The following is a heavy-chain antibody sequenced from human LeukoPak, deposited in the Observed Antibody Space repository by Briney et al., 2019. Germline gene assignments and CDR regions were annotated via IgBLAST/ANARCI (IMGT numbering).Heavy chain of an antibody. CDR2: ISSSSSYI. J-gene: IGHJ4*02. CDR1: GFTFSSYS. Sequence: GGSLRLSCAASGFTFSSYSMNWVRQAPGKGLEWVSSISSSSSYIYDADSVKGRFTISRDNAKNSLYLQMNSLRAEDTAVYYCASMGWAAAGDKGGYFDYWGQGTLVTVSS. CDR3: ASMGWAAAGDKGGYFDY. V-gene: IGHV3-21*01. D-gene: IGHD6-13*01.